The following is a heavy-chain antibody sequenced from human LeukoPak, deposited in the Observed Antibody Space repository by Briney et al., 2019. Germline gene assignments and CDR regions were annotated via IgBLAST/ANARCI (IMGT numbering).Heavy chain of an antibody. Sequence: ASVKVSCKASGYSFTTYAIHWVRQAPGQRLEWVGWIDSGNGDTYYSQKFQGRVTVTRDTSASTAYMELSSLRSEDTAVYYCAGDLYGSGIGYWGQGTLVTVSS. D-gene: IGHD3-10*01. J-gene: IGHJ4*02. CDR1: GYSFTTYA. V-gene: IGHV1-3*01. CDR3: AGDLYGSGIGY. CDR2: IDSGNGDT.